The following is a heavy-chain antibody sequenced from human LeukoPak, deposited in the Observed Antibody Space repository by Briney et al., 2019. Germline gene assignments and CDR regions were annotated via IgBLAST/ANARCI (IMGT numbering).Heavy chain of an antibody. CDR1: GGSISSSSYY. CDR3: AGGVKYDFWSGYPDY. CDR2: IYYSGST. V-gene: IGHV4-39*07. D-gene: IGHD3-3*01. J-gene: IGHJ4*02. Sequence: SETLSLTCTVSGGSISSSSYYWGWIRQPPGKGLEWIGSIYYSGSTNYNPSLKSRVTISVDTSKNQFSLKLSSVTAEDTAVYYCAGGVKYDFWSGYPDYWGQGTLVTVSS.